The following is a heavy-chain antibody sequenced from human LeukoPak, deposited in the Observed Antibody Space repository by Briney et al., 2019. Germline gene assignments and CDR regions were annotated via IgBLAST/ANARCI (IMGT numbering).Heavy chain of an antibody. V-gene: IGHV4-39*02. CDR1: GGSISSSSYY. D-gene: IGHD6-6*01. CDR2: IYYSGST. CDR3: ARDFLSSSGLGWIDY. Sequence: PSETLSLTCTVSGGSISSSSYYWGWIRQPPGKGLEWIGSIYYSGSTYYNPSLKSRVTISVDTSKNQFSLKLSPVTAADTAVYYCARDFLSSSGLGWIDYWGQGTLVTVSS. J-gene: IGHJ4*02.